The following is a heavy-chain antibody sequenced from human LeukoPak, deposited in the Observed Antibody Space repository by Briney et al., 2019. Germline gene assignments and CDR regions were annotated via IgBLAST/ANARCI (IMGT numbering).Heavy chain of an antibody. J-gene: IGHJ4*02. V-gene: IGHV3-74*01. Sequence: GGSLRLSCAASGITFSSYWMHWVRQAPGKGLVWVSRINTDGSSSSYADSVKGRFTISRDNAMSTLYLQMNSLRAEDTAVYYCSRHRSGWFFDYWSQGTLVTVSS. D-gene: IGHD2-15*01. CDR2: INTDGSSS. CDR3: SRHRSGWFFDY. CDR1: GITFSSYW.